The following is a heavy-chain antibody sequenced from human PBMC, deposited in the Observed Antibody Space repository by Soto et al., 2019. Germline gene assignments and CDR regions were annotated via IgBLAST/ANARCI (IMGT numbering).Heavy chain of an antibody. Sequence: PGVSLRLSCAASGFIFTRYSMNWVRQAPGKGLEWVSSISSTTNYIYYGDSMKGRFTISRDNAKNSLYLEMNSLRAEDTAVYYCARESEDLTSSFDYWGQGTLVTVSS. CDR2: ISSTTNYI. CDR1: GFIFTRYS. J-gene: IGHJ4*02. V-gene: IGHV3-21*06. CDR3: ARESEDLTSSFDY.